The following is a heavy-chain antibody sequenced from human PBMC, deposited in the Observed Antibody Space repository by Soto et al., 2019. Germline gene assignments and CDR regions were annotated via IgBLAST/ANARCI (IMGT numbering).Heavy chain of an antibody. CDR1: GYTFTSYA. J-gene: IGHJ6*02. CDR3: ASEYCSGGSCYNYYYGMDV. Sequence: QVQLVQSGAEVKKPGASVKVSCKASGYTFTSYAMHWVRQAPGQRLEWMGWINAGNGNTKYSQKFQGRVTITRDTSESTAYMEMSSLRSEDTAVYYCASEYCSGGSCYNYYYGMDVWGQGTTVTVSS. CDR2: INAGNGNT. V-gene: IGHV1-3*01. D-gene: IGHD2-15*01.